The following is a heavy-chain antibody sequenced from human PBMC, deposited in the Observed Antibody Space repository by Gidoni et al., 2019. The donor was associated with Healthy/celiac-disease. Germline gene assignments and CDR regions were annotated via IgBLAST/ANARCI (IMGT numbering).Heavy chain of an antibody. CDR2: MNPNSGNT. CDR1: GYTFTSYD. V-gene: IGHV1-8*01. Sequence: QVQLVQSGAEVKKPGASVKVSCTASGYTFTSYDINWVRQATGQGLEWMGWMNPNSGNTGYAQKFQGRVTMTRNTSISTAYMELSSLRSEDTAVYYCARGGYCTNGVCYSDGMDVWGQGTTVTVSS. D-gene: IGHD2-8*01. J-gene: IGHJ6*02. CDR3: ARGGYCTNGVCYSDGMDV.